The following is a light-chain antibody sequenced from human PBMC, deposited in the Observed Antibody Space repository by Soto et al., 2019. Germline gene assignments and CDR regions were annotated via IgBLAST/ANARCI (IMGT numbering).Light chain of an antibody. CDR2: TAS. CDR1: QGISSY. CDR3: LQHNVFPRT. V-gene: IGKV1-9*01. J-gene: IGKJ1*01. Sequence: DIQLTQSPSFLSASVGDRVTITCRASQGISSYLAWYQQKPGKAPNLLIHTASTLQSGVPSRFSGSGSGTEFTLTISSLQPEDFATYYCLQHNVFPRTFGQGTKVDIK.